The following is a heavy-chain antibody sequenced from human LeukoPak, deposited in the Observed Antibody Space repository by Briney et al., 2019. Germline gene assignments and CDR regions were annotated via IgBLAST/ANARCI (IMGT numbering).Heavy chain of an antibody. J-gene: IGHJ4*02. Sequence: PGGSLRLSCVASGFTFRNYWMTWVRQAPGKGLEWVANIKPDGSEKYYVDSVRGRFTISRDNAKDSLYLQMNRLRAEDTAVYYCARYCSIGSCFDYWGQGALVTVSS. D-gene: IGHD2-15*01. CDR1: GFTFRNYW. CDR2: IKPDGSEK. V-gene: IGHV3-7*04. CDR3: ARYCSIGSCFDY.